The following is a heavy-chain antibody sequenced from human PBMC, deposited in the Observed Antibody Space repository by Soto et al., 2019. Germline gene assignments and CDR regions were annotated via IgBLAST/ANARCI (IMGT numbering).Heavy chain of an antibody. J-gene: IGHJ6*02. CDR1: GGSISSGGYS. V-gene: IGHV4-39*01. CDR2: IYYSGST. Sequence: PSETLSLACTVSGGSISSGGYSWTWIRQHPGKGLEWIGYIYYSGSTYYKPSLKSRVTISVDTSKNQLSLKLSSVTAADTAVYYCARQNPAQGYYYGMDVWGQGTTVTVS. CDR3: ARQNPAQGYYYGMDV.